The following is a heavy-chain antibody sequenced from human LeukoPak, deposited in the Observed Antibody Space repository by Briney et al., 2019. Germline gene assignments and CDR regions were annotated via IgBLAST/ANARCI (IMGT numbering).Heavy chain of an antibody. J-gene: IGHJ4*02. D-gene: IGHD1-7*01. V-gene: IGHV3-30*03. Sequence: GGSLRLSCAASGFTFSSYGMHWVRQAPGKGLEWVAVMSYDGSNKYYADSVKGRFTISRDNSKITLYLQMNSLRAEDTAVYYCARDLELRNALDYWGQGTLVTVSS. CDR2: MSYDGSNK. CDR1: GFTFSSYG. CDR3: ARDLELRNALDY.